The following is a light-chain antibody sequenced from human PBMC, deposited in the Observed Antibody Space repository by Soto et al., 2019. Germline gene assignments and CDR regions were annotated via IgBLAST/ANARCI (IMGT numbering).Light chain of an antibody. CDR1: QRISSD. Sequence: IVMTQSAATLSVSPGESATLSCRASQRISSDLGWYQWKPGQPPRLLIXXASXRATDVPARFSGSGSGTEFSLAISSLQSEDFAVKYCQHYYNWPPTWTFGQGTKVDIK. CDR2: XAS. V-gene: IGKV3-15*01. J-gene: IGKJ1*01. CDR3: QHYYNWPPTWT.